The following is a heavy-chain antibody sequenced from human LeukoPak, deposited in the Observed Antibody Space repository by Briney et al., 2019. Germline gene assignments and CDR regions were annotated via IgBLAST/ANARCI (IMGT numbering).Heavy chain of an antibody. CDR1: GGSISSGGYY. CDR3: ARDPERITIFGVADDAFDI. CDR2: IYHSGST. D-gene: IGHD3-3*01. Sequence: SQTLSLTCTVSGGSISSGGYYWSWIRQPPGKGLEWIGYIYHSGSTYYNPSLKSRVTISVDRSKNQFSLKLSSVTAADTAVYYCARDPERITIFGVADDAFDIWGQGTMVTVSS. J-gene: IGHJ3*02. V-gene: IGHV4-30-2*01.